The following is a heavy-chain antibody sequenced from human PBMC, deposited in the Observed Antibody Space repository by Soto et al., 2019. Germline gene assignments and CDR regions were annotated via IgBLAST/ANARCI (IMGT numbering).Heavy chain of an antibody. V-gene: IGHV3-48*01. D-gene: IGHD3-9*01. Sequence: GGSLRLSCAASGFTFSSYSMNWVRQAPGKGLEWVSYISSSSSTIYYADSVKGRFTISRDNAKNSLYLQMNSLRAEDTAVYYCGRVGCIDCLLYDAFEIWGKGRMVTV. J-gene: IGHJ3*02. CDR2: ISSSSSTI. CDR1: GFTFSSYS. CDR3: GRVGCIDCLLYDAFEI.